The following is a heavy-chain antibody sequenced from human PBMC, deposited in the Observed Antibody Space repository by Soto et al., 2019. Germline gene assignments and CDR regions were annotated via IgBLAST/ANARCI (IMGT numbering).Heavy chain of an antibody. J-gene: IGHJ4*02. V-gene: IGHV3-48*02. CDR3: ARDRPADY. CDR1: GFTFSAYS. CDR2: IISSSSTI. Sequence: EVQLVESGGGLVQPGGSLRLSCAASGFTFSAYSMNWVRQAPGKGLEWVSYIISSSSTIYYADSVKGRFTISIDNAKNSVYLQMNSLRDEDTAVYYCARDRPADYWGQGTLVTVSS.